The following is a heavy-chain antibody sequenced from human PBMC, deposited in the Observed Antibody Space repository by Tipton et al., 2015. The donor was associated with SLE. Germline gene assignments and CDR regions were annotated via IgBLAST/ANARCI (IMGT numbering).Heavy chain of an antibody. CDR2: IYYSGST. CDR1: GGSVSSGSYS. J-gene: IGHJ4*02. D-gene: IGHD3-10*01. Sequence: GLVKPSETLSLTCTVSGGSVSSGSYSWSWIRQPPGKGLEWIAYIYYSGSTNYNPSLKSRVTISVDTSKNQFSLKVSSVTAADTAVYYCARTSGSYMDYWGQGTLVTVSS. V-gene: IGHV4-61*01. CDR3: ARTSGSYMDY.